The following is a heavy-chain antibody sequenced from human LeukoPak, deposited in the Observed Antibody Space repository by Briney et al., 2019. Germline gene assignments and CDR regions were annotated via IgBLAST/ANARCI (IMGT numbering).Heavy chain of an antibody. CDR1: GFTFSSFA. J-gene: IGHJ4*02. Sequence: PGGFLRFSCAASGFTFSSFAMSWVREAPGKGLEWGSAISGSGGSTYYADSVKGRFTISSDNSKNTLYLQMNSLRAEDTAVYYCAKFQIAARPVSPLDYWGQGTLVTVSS. D-gene: IGHD6-6*01. CDR2: ISGSGGST. V-gene: IGHV3-23*01. CDR3: AKFQIAARPVSPLDY.